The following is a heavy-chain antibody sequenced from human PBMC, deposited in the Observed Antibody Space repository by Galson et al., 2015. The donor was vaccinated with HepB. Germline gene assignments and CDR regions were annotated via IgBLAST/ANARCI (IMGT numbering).Heavy chain of an antibody. J-gene: IGHJ3*02. CDR1: GFTFSGYG. D-gene: IGHD3-16*01. CDR2: ISGTGSSS. CDR3: ATRGGDAAFDI. V-gene: IGHV3-23*01. Sequence: SLRLSCAASGFTFSGYGMSWVRQAPGKGLEWVSAISGTGSSSYYADSVKGRFTISRDNSKNTLNLQMNSLRPEDTAVYYCATRGGDAAFDIWGQGTLVTVSS.